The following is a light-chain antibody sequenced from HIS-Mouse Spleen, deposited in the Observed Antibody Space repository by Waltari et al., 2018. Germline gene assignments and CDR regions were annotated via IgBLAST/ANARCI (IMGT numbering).Light chain of an antibody. CDR1: QSVSRY. V-gene: IGKV3-11*01. CDR2: DAS. J-gene: IGKJ4*01. Sequence: EIVLTQSPATLSLSPGERATLSCRAGQSVSRYLAWYQQKPGQAPRLLTYDASNRATGIPARFSGSGSGTDFTLTISSLEPEDFAVYYCQQRSNWVTFGGGTKVEIK. CDR3: QQRSNWVT.